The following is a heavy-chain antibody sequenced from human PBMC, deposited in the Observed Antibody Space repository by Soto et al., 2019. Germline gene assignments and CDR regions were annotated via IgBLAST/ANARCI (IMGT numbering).Heavy chain of an antibody. V-gene: IGHV1-69*01. D-gene: IGHD6-19*01. CDR3: ARDSGIAVADYYFDS. CDR2: IIPIFGTA. J-gene: IGHJ4*02. CDR1: GGTFSSSA. Sequence: QVQLGQSGAEVTKTGSSVKVSCQASGGTFSSSAISWVRQAAGQGLEWMGGIIPIFGTANYAQKFQGRVTITADESTSTAYMELSSLRSEDTSVYYCARDSGIAVADYYFDSWGQGTLVTVSS.